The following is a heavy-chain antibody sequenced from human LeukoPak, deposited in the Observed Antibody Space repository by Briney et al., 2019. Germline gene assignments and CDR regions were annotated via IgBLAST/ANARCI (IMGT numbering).Heavy chain of an antibody. J-gene: IGHJ5*02. CDR2: INPNSGGT. CDR3: ARRRDYDFWSGSLEGSDWFDP. Sequence: ASVKVSCKASGYTFTGYYMHWVRQAPGQGLEWMGWINPNSGGTNYAQKFQGRVTMTRDTSISTAYVELSRLRSDDTAVYYCARRRDYDFWSGSLEGSDWFDPWGQGTLVTVSS. D-gene: IGHD3-3*01. V-gene: IGHV1-2*02. CDR1: GYTFTGYY.